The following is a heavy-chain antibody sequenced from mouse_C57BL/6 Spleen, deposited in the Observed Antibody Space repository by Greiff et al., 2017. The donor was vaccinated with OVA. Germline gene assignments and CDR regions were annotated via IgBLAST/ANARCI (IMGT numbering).Heavy chain of an antibody. J-gene: IGHJ2*01. CDR1: GYTFTDYY. D-gene: IGHD2-5*01. V-gene: IGHV1-19*01. CDR3: ARLNSNWNFDY. Sequence: VQLKESGPVLVKPGASVKMSCKASGYTFTDYYMNWVKQSHGKSLEWIGVINPYNGGTSYNQKFKGKATLTVDKSSSTAYMELNSLTSEDSAVYYCARLNSNWNFDYWGQGTTLTVSS. CDR2: INPYNGGT.